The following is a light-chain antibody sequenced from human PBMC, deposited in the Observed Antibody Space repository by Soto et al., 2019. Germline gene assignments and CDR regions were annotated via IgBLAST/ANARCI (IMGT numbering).Light chain of an antibody. J-gene: IGKJ1*01. CDR1: QSVSSN. CDR2: GAS. V-gene: IGKV3-15*01. Sequence: DIVMTQSPATLSVSPGERATLSCRASQSVSSNLVWYQQKPGQAPRLLIYGASTRATGIPARFSGSGSGTEFTLTISSLQSEDFAVYYCQQYNNWRAFGQGTKVDIK. CDR3: QQYNNWRA.